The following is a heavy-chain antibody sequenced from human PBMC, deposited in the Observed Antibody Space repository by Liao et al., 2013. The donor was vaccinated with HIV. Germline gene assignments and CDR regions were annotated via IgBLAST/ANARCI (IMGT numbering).Heavy chain of an antibody. D-gene: IGHD3-10*01. CDR2: INHSGNT. V-gene: IGHV4-34*01. J-gene: IGHJ6*03. CDR3: ASRGHFYFYMDV. CDR1: GGSFSAYY. Sequence: QVQLQQWGAGLLKPSETLSLTCAVYGGSFSAYYWTWIRQPPGKGLEWIGEINHSGNTNYNPSLKSRVAISVDTSKSQFSLNLTSVTAADTAVYYCASRGHFYFYMDVWGKGTTVSVSS.